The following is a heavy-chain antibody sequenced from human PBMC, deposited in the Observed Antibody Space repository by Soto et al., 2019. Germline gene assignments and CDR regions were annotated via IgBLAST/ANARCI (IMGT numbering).Heavy chain of an antibody. CDR2: MNPNSGNT. CDR3: ARELHCSSKFPWFDP. D-gene: IGHD6-13*01. Sequence: QVQLVQSRAEVQKPGASVKVSCKASGYTFTSYDINWVRQATGQGLEWMGRMNPNSGNTGYAQKFQGRVTMTSNTSTSIAYMELSSLRSEDTAMFYCARELHCSSKFPWFDPSGQGALVTVSS. J-gene: IGHJ5*02. V-gene: IGHV1-8*02. CDR1: GYTFTSYD.